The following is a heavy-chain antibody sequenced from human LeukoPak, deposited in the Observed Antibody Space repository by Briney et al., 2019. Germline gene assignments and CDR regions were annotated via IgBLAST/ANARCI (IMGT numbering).Heavy chain of an antibody. V-gene: IGHV4-4*07. D-gene: IGHD2-2*01. CDR2: IYTSGST. Sequence: PSETLSLTCTVSGGSISSYYWSWIRQPAGKGLEWIGRIYTSGSTNYNPSLKSRVTMSVDTSKNQFSLKLSSVTAADTAVYYCARDWVSVVPAARYFDYWGQGTLVTVSS. CDR1: GGSISSYY. J-gene: IGHJ4*02. CDR3: ARDWVSVVPAARYFDY.